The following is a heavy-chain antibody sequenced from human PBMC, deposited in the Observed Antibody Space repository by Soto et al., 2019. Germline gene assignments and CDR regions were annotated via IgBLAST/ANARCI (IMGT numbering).Heavy chain of an antibody. Sequence: QITLKESGPTLVKPTQTLTLTCTFSAFSRSTSGVGVGWIRQPPGKALEWLTFIYWDDDKRYSPSLKSRLTITNDTSKNLVVLTTTNMDPVDTATYHCARLVAAGITYYFDSWGQGTLVTVSS. V-gene: IGHV2-5*02. CDR2: IYWDDDK. CDR3: ARLVAAGITYYFDS. D-gene: IGHD2-8*02. J-gene: IGHJ4*02. CDR1: AFSRSTSGVG.